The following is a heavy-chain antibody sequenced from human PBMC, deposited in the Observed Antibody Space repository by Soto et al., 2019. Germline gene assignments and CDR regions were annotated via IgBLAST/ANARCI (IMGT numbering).Heavy chain of an antibody. D-gene: IGHD6-6*01. V-gene: IGHV3-23*01. Sequence: GGSLRLSCAASGFTFTSYVMGWVRQAPGKGLEWLSAITGNSDDTWSADSVKGRFTISRDHSKNTLHLQMSSLRVEDTALYFCVKGSASARPYYFDFWGQGTLVTVSS. CDR2: ITGNSDDT. J-gene: IGHJ4*02. CDR3: VKGSASARPYYFDF. CDR1: GFTFTSYV.